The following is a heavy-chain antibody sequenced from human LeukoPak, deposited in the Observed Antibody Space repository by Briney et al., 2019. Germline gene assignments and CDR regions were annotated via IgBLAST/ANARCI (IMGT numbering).Heavy chain of an antibody. CDR2: MNPNSGDT. D-gene: IGHD3-10*01. J-gene: IGHJ4*02. CDR3: AREQAVGDRHQKLFDY. Sequence: GASVKVSCKASVYTFTNFYIHWVRQAPGQGLEWMGWMNPNSGDTNYAQKFQGRVTMTRDTSISAAYMELSRLRSDDTAVYYCAREQAVGDRHQKLFDYWGQGTLVTVSS. CDR1: VYTFTNFY. V-gene: IGHV1-2*02.